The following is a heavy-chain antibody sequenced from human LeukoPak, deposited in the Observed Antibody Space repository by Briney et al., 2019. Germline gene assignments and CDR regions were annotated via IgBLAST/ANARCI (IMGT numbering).Heavy chain of an antibody. J-gene: IGHJ4*02. CDR3: ASTQQWLAFDY. V-gene: IGHV4-59*01. D-gene: IGHD6-19*01. CDR1: AGSISNYH. Sequence: PSETLSLTCTVSAGSISNYHWSWMRQPPGKGLEWIGCFYHSGSTTYNPSLKSRVTTSVDTSKNEFSLKLNSVTAADTAVYYCASTQQWLAFDYWGQGILVTVSS. CDR2: FYHSGST.